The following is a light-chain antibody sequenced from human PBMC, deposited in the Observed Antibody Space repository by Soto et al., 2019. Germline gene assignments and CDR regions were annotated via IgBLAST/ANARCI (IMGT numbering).Light chain of an antibody. J-gene: IGKJ2*01. V-gene: IGKV1-12*01. CDR3: QQANSFPHT. CDR1: QGISSW. Sequence: DILMTQSPSSVSASVGDRVSINCRASQGISSWLAWYQQKPGKAPTLLISYASTLQSGVPSRFTGSGSGTNFTLTINSLRAEDFATYYCQQANSFPHTFGQGTNVEIK. CDR2: YAS.